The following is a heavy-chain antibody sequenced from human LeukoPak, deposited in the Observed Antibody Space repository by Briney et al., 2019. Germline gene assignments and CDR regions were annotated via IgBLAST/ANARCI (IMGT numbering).Heavy chain of an antibody. Sequence: ASVKVSCKASGYTFTSYDINCVRQATGQGLEWMGWMNPNIGNTGYAQKFQGRVTITRNTSISTAYMELSSLRSEDTAVYYCARGSYYYGSGIPFDPWGQGTLVSVSS. V-gene: IGHV1-8*03. D-gene: IGHD3-10*01. J-gene: IGHJ5*02. CDR1: GYTFTSYD. CDR3: ARGSYYYGSGIPFDP. CDR2: MNPNIGNT.